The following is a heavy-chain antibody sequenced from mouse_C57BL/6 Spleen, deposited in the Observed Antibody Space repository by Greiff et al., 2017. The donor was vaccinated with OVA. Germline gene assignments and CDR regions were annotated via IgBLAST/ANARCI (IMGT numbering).Heavy chain of an antibody. D-gene: IGHD2-12*01. Sequence: QVQLQQPGAELVRPGSSVKLSCKASGYTFTSYWMDWVKQRPGQGLEWIGNIYPSDSETHYNQKFKDKATLTVDKSSSTAYMQLSSLTSEDSVVYYCARSYDGAMDYWGQGTSVTVSS. CDR3: ARSYDGAMDY. J-gene: IGHJ4*01. CDR1: GYTFTSYW. V-gene: IGHV1-61*01. CDR2: IYPSDSET.